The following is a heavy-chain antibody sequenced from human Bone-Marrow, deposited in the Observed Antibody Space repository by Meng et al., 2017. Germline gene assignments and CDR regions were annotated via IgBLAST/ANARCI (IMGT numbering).Heavy chain of an antibody. Sequence: GESLKTSRAACGFSFSSYDMHLVRQATGKGLEWVSAIVTAGDTYYPGSVKGQFTISRENAKNSLYLQMNSLRAGDTAVYYCARKGGTRYYGMDVWGQGTTVTVSS. CDR1: GFSFSSYD. V-gene: IGHV3-13*03. J-gene: IGHJ6*02. CDR2: IVTAGDT. CDR3: ARKGGTRYYGMDV. D-gene: IGHD1-26*01.